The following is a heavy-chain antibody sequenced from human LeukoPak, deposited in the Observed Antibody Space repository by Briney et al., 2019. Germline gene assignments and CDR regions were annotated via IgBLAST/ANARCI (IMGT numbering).Heavy chain of an antibody. V-gene: IGHV3-48*04. CDR1: GFTFSSYG. Sequence: GGSLRLSCAAPGFTFSSYGFNWARQAPGKGLEWISYINSGGSTIQYADSVEGRFTISRDNAKNSVYLQMNSLRAEDTAVYYCARVKAVAAPWVYWGQGAQVTVSS. CDR3: ARVKAVAAPWVY. CDR2: INSGGSTI. D-gene: IGHD6-19*01. J-gene: IGHJ4*02.